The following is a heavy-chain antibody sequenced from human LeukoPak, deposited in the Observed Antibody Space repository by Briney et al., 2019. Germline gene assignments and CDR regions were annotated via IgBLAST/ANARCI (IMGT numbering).Heavy chain of an antibody. CDR1: GYTFSGYY. D-gene: IGHD1-7*01. CDR2: INPNSGGT. J-gene: IGHJ6*02. CDR3: ARDIRTGTTNYYYGLDV. V-gene: IGHV1-2*02. Sequence: ASVKVSCKASGYTFSGYYMHWVRQAPGQGLEWMGWINPNSGGTNYAQKFQGRVTMTRDTSITTAYMELSRLRSDDTAVYYCARDIRTGTTNYYYGLDVWGQGTTVTVSS.